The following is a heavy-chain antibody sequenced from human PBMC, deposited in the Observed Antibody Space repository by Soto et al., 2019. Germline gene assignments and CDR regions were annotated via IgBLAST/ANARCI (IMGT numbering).Heavy chain of an antibody. J-gene: IGHJ3*02. CDR1: GGTFSSYT. Sequence: QVQLVQSGAEVKKPGSSVKVSCKASGGTFSSYTISWVRQAPGQGLEWMGRIIPILSIANYAQKFQGRVTITADKSTSTAYMELSSLRSEDTAVYYCAREEGYYAFDIWGQGTMVTVSS. D-gene: IGHD5-18*01. CDR3: AREEGYYAFDI. CDR2: IIPILSIA. V-gene: IGHV1-69*08.